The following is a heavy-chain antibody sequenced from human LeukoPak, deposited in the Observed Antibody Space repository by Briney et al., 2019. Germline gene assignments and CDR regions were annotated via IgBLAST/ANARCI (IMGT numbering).Heavy chain of an antibody. CDR3: AREWIQLWLRDPVFDY. Sequence: HGASVKVSCKASGYTFTSYYMHWVRQAPGQGLEWMGIINPSGGSTSYAQKFQGRVTMTRDTSTSTVYMELSSLRSEDTAVYYCAREWIQLWLRDPVFDYWGQGTLVTVSS. CDR1: GYTFTSYY. D-gene: IGHD5-18*01. CDR2: INPSGGST. V-gene: IGHV1-46*01. J-gene: IGHJ4*02.